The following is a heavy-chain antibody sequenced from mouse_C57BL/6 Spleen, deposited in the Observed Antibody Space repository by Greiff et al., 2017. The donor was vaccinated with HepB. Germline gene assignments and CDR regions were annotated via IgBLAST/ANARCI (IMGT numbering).Heavy chain of an antibody. J-gene: IGHJ1*03. Sequence: QVQLQQSGAELVKPGASVKMSCKASGYTFTSYWITWVKQRPGQGLEWIGDIYPGSGSTNYNEKFKSKATLTVDTSSSTAYMQLSSLTSEDSAVYYCARPYYAHWYFDVWGTGTTVTVSS. CDR1: GYTFTSYW. V-gene: IGHV1-55*01. CDR2: IYPGSGST. CDR3: ARPYYAHWYFDV. D-gene: IGHD1-1*01.